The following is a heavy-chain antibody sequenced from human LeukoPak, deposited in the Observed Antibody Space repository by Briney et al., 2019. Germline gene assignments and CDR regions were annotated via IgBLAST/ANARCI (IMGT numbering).Heavy chain of an antibody. CDR2: INSDGGST. CDR3: ARGYYDSSGYPQRPFDY. Sequence: GGSLRLSCAASGFTFSSYWMHWVRQAPGKGLVWVSRINSDGGSTTYADSVKGRFTISRDNAKNTLYLQMNSLRAEDTAVYYCARGYYDSSGYPQRPFDYWGQGTLVTVSS. CDR1: GFTFSSYW. D-gene: IGHD3-22*01. J-gene: IGHJ4*02. V-gene: IGHV3-74*01.